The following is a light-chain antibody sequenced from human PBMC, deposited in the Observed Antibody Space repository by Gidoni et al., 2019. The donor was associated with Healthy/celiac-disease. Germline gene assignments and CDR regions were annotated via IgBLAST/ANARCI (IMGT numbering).Light chain of an antibody. V-gene: IGKV3-20*01. CDR3: QQYGSSPRT. J-gene: IGKJ1*01. Sequence: ELVLTPSPGTLSLSPGERATLSCRASQSVSSSYLAWYQKKPGQAPRLPIYGASSRATGIPDRFSGRGSGTDFTLTISRLEPEDFAVYYCQQYGSSPRTFGQGTKVEIK. CDR1: QSVSSSY. CDR2: GAS.